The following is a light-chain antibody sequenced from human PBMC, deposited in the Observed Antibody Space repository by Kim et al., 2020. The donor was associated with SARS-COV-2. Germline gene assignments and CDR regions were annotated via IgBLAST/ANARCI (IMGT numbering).Light chain of an antibody. V-gene: IGLV2-8*01. Sequence: GQSVTISCTGASSDVGGYNYVSWYRQHPGKAPKLMIYEVSKRPSGVPARFSGSKSGNTASLTVSGLQAEDEADYYCSSYAGSNNLVFGGGTQLTVL. J-gene: IGLJ2*01. CDR1: SSDVGGYNY. CDR2: EVS. CDR3: SSYAGSNNLV.